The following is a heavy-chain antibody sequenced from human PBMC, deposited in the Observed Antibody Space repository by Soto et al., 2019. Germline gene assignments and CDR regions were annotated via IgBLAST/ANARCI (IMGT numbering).Heavy chain of an antibody. J-gene: IGHJ5*02. V-gene: IGHV4-59*01. CDR3: ARDGDFWSGPNWFDP. Sequence: SETLSLTCTVSGGSISGYYWSWIRHPPGKGLEWIGYIYYSGRTNYNPSLKSRVTISVDTAKNQFSPKLSSVTAAETAVYYCARDGDFWSGPNWFDPWGQGTLVTVSS. CDR2: IYYSGRT. D-gene: IGHD3-3*01. CDR1: GGSISGYY.